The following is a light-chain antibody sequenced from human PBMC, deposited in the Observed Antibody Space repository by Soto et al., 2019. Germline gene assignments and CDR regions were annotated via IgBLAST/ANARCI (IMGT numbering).Light chain of an antibody. V-gene: IGKV1-39*01. CDR3: QQSYSSPPT. CDR1: QSISNH. CDR2: AAS. Sequence: DIQMTQSPSSLSASVGDRVIITCRASQSISNHLNWYQQTPGQAPKILIFAASSLQSGVPSRFSGSGSGPDFTLPISSLQPEDFATYYCQQSYSSPPTFGQGTKVDIK. J-gene: IGKJ1*01.